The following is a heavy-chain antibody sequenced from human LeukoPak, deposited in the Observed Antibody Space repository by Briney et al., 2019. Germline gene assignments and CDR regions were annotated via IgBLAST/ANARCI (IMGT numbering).Heavy chain of an antibody. Sequence: RTGGSLRLPCTASGFTFGDYAMSWVRQAPGKGLEWVSAISGSGGSTYYADSVKGRFTISRDNSKNTLYLQMNSLRAEDTAVYYCAKHVRAMPPPFDYWGQGTLVTVSS. CDR3: AKHVRAMPPPFDY. V-gene: IGHV3-23*01. D-gene: IGHD2-2*01. CDR1: GFTFGDYA. J-gene: IGHJ4*02. CDR2: ISGSGGST.